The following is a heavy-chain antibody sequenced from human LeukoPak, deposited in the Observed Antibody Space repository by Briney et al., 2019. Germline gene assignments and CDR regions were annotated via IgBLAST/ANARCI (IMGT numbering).Heavy chain of an antibody. CDR1: GFTVSSNY. V-gene: IGHV3-53*01. J-gene: IGHJ4*02. Sequence: PGGSLRLSCAASGFTVSSNYMSWVRQAPGKGLEWVSVIYSGGSTYYADSVKGRFTISRDNAKNTLYLQMNSLRAEDTAVYYCARGALYYDYVWGSYPSDYWGQGTLVTVSS. CDR2: IYSGGST. D-gene: IGHD3-16*01. CDR3: ARGALYYDYVWGSYPSDY.